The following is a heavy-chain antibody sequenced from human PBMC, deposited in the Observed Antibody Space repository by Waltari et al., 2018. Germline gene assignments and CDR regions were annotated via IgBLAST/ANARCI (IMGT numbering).Heavy chain of an antibody. CDR3: ARDKGGRYCSGGSCTARSFDY. Sequence: QLQLQESGPGLVKPSETLSLTCTVSGGSISSSSYYWGWIRQPPGKGLEWIGSIYYSGSTYYNPSLKSRVTISVDTSKNQFSLKLSSVTAADTAVYYCARDKGGRYCSGGSCTARSFDYWGQGTLVTVSS. CDR2: IYYSGST. CDR1: GGSISSSSYY. J-gene: IGHJ4*02. V-gene: IGHV4-39*07. D-gene: IGHD2-15*01.